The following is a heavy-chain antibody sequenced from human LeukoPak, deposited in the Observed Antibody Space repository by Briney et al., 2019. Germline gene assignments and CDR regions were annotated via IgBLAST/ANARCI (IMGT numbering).Heavy chain of an antibody. D-gene: IGHD2-2*02. CDR3: ARDPYCSSTSCYTTNWFDP. Sequence: VASVKVSCKASGYTFTGYYMRWVRQAPGQGLEWMGWISPNSGGTNYAQKFQGRVTMTRDTSISTAYMELSRLRSDDTAVYYCARDPYCSSTSCYTTNWFDPWGQGTLVTVSS. J-gene: IGHJ5*02. CDR1: GYTFTGYY. V-gene: IGHV1-2*02. CDR2: ISPNSGGT.